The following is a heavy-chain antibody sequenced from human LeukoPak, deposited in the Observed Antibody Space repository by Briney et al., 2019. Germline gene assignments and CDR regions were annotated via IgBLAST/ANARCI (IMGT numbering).Heavy chain of an antibody. CDR1: GGSISSSSYY. Sequence: SETLSLTCTVSGGSISSSSYYWGWIRQPPGKGLEWIGHIYYSGSTNYNPSLKSRVTISVDTSKNQFSLKLSSVTAADTAVYYCARGSIGDYDILTGYYWTYYYYYMDVWGKGTTVTISS. V-gene: IGHV4-61*05. CDR3: ARGSIGDYDILTGYYWTYYYYYMDV. J-gene: IGHJ6*03. CDR2: IYYSGST. D-gene: IGHD3-9*01.